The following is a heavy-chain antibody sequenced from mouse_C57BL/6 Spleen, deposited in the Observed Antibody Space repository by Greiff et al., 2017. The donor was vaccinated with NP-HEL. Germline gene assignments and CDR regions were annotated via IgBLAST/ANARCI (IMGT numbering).Heavy chain of an antibody. D-gene: IGHD2-4*01. Sequence: QVQLQQSGPGLVQPSQSLSITCTVSGFSLTSYGVHWVRQSPGKGLEWLGVIWSGGSTDYNAAFISRLSISKDNSTSQVFFKMNSLQADDTAIYYCASSIYYDYDEGYYYAMDYWGQGTSVTVSS. J-gene: IGHJ4*01. V-gene: IGHV2-2*01. CDR2: IWSGGST. CDR1: GFSLTSYG. CDR3: ASSIYYDYDEGYYYAMDY.